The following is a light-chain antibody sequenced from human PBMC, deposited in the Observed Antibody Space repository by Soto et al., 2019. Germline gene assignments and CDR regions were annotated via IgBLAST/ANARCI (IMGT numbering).Light chain of an antibody. CDR1: SSNIEYND. V-gene: IGLV1-51*01. CDR3: GAWDTSLNGVV. J-gene: IGLJ2*01. CDR2: DND. Sequence: QSVLTQPPSVSAAPGQKVTISCSGGSSNIEYNDVSWYQQLPGSAPKLLIYDNDKRSSGIPDRFSASKSGTSATLGITGLQTGDEADYYCGAWDTSLNGVVFGGGTKLTVL.